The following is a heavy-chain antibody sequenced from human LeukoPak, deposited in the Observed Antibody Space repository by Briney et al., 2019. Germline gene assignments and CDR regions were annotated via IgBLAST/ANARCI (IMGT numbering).Heavy chain of an antibody. J-gene: IGHJ4*02. Sequence: SETLSLTCTVSGASMKIRYHYWGWIRQSAGKGLEWIGSMDYTGETYYSPSLQSRVTVSVDTPRNQFSLTLTSVTAADTAVYYCARRQPSMRTSGGFVGHFDYWGQGILVIVSS. CDR2: MDYTGET. CDR3: ARRQPSMRTSGGFVGHFDY. CDR1: GASMKIRYHY. V-gene: IGHV4-39*01. D-gene: IGHD3-16*02.